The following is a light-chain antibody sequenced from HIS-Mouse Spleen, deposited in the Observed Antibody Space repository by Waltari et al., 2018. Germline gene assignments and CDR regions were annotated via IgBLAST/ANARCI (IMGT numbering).Light chain of an antibody. V-gene: IGLV3-10*01. J-gene: IGLJ2*01. CDR2: RDS. Sequence: SYELTQPPSVSVSPGQTARITCSGDALPKKYAYWYQQKSGQAPVLVIYRDSKRPSGIPAGFSGSSSGTMATLTISGAQVEDEADYYCYSTDSSGNHRVFGGGTKLTVL. CDR1: ALPKKY. CDR3: YSTDSSGNHRV.